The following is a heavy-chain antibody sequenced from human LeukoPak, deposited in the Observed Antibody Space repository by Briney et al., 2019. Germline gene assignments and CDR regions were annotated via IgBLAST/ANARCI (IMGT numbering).Heavy chain of an antibody. CDR1: GGSTSSSSYY. CDR3: ARHVGFITMVRGVINNNWFDP. D-gene: IGHD3-10*01. Sequence: SETLSLTCTVSGGSTSSSSYYWGWIRQPPGKGLEWIGSIYYSGSTYYNPSLKSRVTISVDTSKKQFSLKLSSVTAADTAVYYCARHVGFITMVRGVINNNWFDPWGQGTLVTVSS. CDR2: IYYSGST. J-gene: IGHJ5*02. V-gene: IGHV4-39*01.